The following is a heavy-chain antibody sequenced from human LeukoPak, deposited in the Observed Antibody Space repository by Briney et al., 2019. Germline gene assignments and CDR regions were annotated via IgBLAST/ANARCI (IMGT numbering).Heavy chain of an antibody. CDR2: INPIFGTP. CDR1: GGTFSSYV. CDR3: ARNHTFGDSSWSWFDP. V-gene: IGHV1-69*05. Sequence: SVKVSCKASGGTFSSYVISWVRQAPGQGLERMGGINPIFGTPFYAQRFQGRVTITMDGSTSTAYMELSSLRSEDTAVYYCARNHTFGDSSWSWFDPWGQGTLVTVSS. D-gene: IGHD3-10*01. J-gene: IGHJ5*02.